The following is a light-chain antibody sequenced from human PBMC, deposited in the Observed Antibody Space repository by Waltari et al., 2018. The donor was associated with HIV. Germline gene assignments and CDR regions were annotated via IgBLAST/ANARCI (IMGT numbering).Light chain of an antibody. CDR3: CSYAGTYTSFV. CDR2: DVI. V-gene: IGLV2-11*01. CDR1: SSDVGGYNY. Sequence: QSALTQPRSVSGSPGQSVTISCPVTSSDVGGYNYVSWYQQHPGKAPQLIIHDVIKRPSGVPDRFSGSKSGNTASLTISGLQAEDEAHYYCCSYAGTYTSFVFGAGTKVTVL. J-gene: IGLJ1*01.